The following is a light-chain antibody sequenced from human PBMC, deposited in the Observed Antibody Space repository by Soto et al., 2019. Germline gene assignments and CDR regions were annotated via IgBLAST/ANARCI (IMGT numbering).Light chain of an antibody. V-gene: IGKV3D-15*01. CDR2: DAS. J-gene: IGKJ5*01. Sequence: EIVMTQSPATLSVSPGERATLSYRASQSVSTNLAWYQQKPGQAPRLLIYDASTRATGIPAKFSGSGSGTEFTLTISSLQSEDFAVYYCQQYSNWRPITFGQGTRLEI. CDR3: QQYSNWRPIT. CDR1: QSVSTN.